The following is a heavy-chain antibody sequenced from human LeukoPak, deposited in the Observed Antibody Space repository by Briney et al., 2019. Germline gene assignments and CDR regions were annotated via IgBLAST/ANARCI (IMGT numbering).Heavy chain of an antibody. J-gene: IGHJ4*02. V-gene: IGHV1-46*01. CDR2: INPSGGST. Sequence: ASVKVSCKASGYTFTSYYMHWVRQAAGQGLEWMGIINPSGGSTSYAQRFQGRVTMTRDMSTSTVYMELSSLRSEDTAVYYCASSGPESRGPFDYWGQGTLVTVSS. D-gene: IGHD5-12*01. CDR3: ASSGPESRGPFDY. CDR1: GYTFTSYY.